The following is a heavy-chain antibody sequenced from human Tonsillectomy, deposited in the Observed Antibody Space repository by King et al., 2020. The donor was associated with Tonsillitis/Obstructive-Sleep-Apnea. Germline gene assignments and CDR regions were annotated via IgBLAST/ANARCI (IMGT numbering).Heavy chain of an antibody. Sequence: VQLVESGGGVVQPERSLRLSCAASGFTFSSYVMHWVRQAPGKGLEWVAVISYDGSNKYYADSVKGRFTIFRDNSKNTLYLQMNSLRTEDTAVYYCARGDDFWSGYSRYYMDVWGKGTTVTVSS. V-gene: IGHV3-30*04. D-gene: IGHD3-3*01. CDR2: ISYDGSNK. CDR3: ARGDDFWSGYSRYYMDV. J-gene: IGHJ6*03. CDR1: GFTFSSYV.